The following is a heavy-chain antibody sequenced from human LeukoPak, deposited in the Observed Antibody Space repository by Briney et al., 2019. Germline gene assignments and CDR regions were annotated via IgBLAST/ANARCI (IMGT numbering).Heavy chain of an antibody. CDR2: IHTSGST. CDR3: AGRAQTTGWSFDY. CDR1: GGSISSYY. Sequence: SGTLSLTCIVSGGSISSYYWSWIRQPAGKGLEWIGQIHTSGSTNYNPSLKSRVAMSVDTSKNQFSLELSSVTATDTAVYYCAGRAQTTGWSFDYWGQGALVTVSS. J-gene: IGHJ4*02. V-gene: IGHV4-4*07. D-gene: IGHD6-19*01.